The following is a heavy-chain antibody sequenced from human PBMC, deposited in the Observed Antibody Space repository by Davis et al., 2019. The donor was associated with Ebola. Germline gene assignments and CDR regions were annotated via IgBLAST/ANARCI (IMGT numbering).Heavy chain of an antibody. CDR1: GFTFSSYA. Sequence: GGSLRLSCAASGFTFSSYAMSWVRQAPGKGLEWVSTISGSGGSTYYADSVRGRFTISRDNAKNSLYLQMNSLRAEDTAVYYCARSGIAVAATDFDYWGQGTLVTVSS. CDR3: ARSGIAVAATDFDY. J-gene: IGHJ4*02. V-gene: IGHV3-23*01. D-gene: IGHD6-19*01. CDR2: ISGSGGST.